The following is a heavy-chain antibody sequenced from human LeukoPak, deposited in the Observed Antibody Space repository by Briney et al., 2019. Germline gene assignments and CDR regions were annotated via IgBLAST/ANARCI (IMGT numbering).Heavy chain of an antibody. J-gene: IGHJ4*02. D-gene: IGHD3-22*01. CDR1: GDSISSYH. V-gene: IGHV4-59*01. Sequence: PSETLSLTCTVSGDSISSYHWSWIRQPPGKGLECIGYIYHSGSTNYNPSLKSRVTISVDTSKNQFSLKLSSVTAADTAVYYCARGGRGYYFYYWGQGTLVTVSS. CDR3: ARGGRGYYFYY. CDR2: IYHSGST.